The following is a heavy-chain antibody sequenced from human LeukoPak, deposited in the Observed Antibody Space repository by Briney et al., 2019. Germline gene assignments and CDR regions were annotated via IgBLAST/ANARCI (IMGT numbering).Heavy chain of an antibody. CDR3: AKDHGTYSGF. CDR2: ISVSVDST. V-gene: IGHV3-23*01. Sequence: GGSLRLSCAASGFTFSSYGMSWVRQAPGKGLEWVSGISVSVDSTYYADSVKGRFTISRDNSKNTVYLQMNSLRAEDTAVYYCAKDHGTYSGFWGQGTMVTVSS. D-gene: IGHD1-26*01. CDR1: GFTFSSYG. J-gene: IGHJ3*01.